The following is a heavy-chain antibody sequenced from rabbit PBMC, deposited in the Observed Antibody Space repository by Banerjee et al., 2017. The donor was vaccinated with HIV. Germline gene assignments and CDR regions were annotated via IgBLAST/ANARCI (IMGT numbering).Heavy chain of an antibody. J-gene: IGHJ4*01. CDR2: IDVSSRGSS. Sequence: QSLEESGGDLVKPGASLTLTCTASGLDFSSSYWICWVRQAPGKGLEWIACIDVSSRGSSYYASWAKGRFTISKTSSTTVTLQMTSLTAADTATYLCARDLAGVIGWNFDLWGPGTLVTV. D-gene: IGHD4-1*01. V-gene: IGHV1S40*01. CDR1: GLDFSSSYW. CDR3: ARDLAGVIGWNFDL.